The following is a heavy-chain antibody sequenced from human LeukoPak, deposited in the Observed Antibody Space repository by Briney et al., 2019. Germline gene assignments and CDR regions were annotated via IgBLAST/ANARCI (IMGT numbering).Heavy chain of an antibody. CDR3: TRGGITFDI. J-gene: IGHJ3*02. V-gene: IGHV3-74*01. CDR2: INSDGSST. Sequence: PGGSLRLSCAASGFSFSSYWMHWVRQAPGKGLVWVSRINSDGSSTTYADSVEGRFTISRDNAKNTLYLQMNSLRAEDTAVYYCTRGGITFDIWGQGTMVTVSS. CDR1: GFSFSSYW. D-gene: IGHD3-16*01.